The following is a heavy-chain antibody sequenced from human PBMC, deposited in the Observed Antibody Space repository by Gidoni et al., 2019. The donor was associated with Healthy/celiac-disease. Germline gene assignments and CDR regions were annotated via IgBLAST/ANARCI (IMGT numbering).Heavy chain of an antibody. Sequence: EVQLVESGGGLVQPGGSLKLSCAASGFTFSGSAMHWVRQASGKGLEWVGRIRSKANSYATAYAASVKGRFTISRDDSKNTAYLQMNSLRTEDTAVYYCTSQYYYDSSGFKGYWGQGTLVTVSS. D-gene: IGHD3-22*01. CDR1: GFTFSGSA. J-gene: IGHJ4*02. V-gene: IGHV3-73*02. CDR2: IRSKANSYAT. CDR3: TSQYYYDSSGFKGY.